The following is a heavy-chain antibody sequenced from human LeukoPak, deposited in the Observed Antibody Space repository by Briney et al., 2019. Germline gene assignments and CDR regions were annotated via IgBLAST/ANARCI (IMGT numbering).Heavy chain of an antibody. V-gene: IGHV4-39*01. Sequence: NSSETLSLTCTVSGGSVSNSNYYCGWVRQPPGKGLEWIGSIYYSGSTYYNPSLKSRVTISVDTSKNQFSLKLSSVTAADTAVYYCARQRGYCSGGSCYGMFDYWGQGTLVTVSS. CDR2: IYYSGST. CDR1: GGSVSNSNYY. D-gene: IGHD2-15*01. J-gene: IGHJ4*02. CDR3: ARQRGYCSGGSCYGMFDY.